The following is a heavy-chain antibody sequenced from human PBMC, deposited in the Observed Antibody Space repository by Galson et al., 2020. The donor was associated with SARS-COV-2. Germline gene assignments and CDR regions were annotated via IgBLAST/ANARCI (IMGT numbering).Heavy chain of an antibody. V-gene: IGHV3-30*03. J-gene: IGHJ6*02. CDR2: LSNDGVNT. Sequence: QAGGSLRLSCAASGFSLSNYGFHWVRQAPGKGLEWVALLSNDGVNTYYSDSVKGRFTLSRDDTTNTLSLQMNSLRPEDTAVYYCARAWIQLWRGGMDVWGQGTTVTVS. CDR3: ARAWIQLWRGGMDV. CDR1: GFSLSNYG. D-gene: IGHD5-18*01.